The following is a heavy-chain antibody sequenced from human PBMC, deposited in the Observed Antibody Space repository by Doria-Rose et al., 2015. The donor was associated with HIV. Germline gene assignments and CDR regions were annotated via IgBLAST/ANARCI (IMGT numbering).Heavy chain of an antibody. Sequence: QITLKESGPVLVKPTETLTLTCTVSGVSLSSPGMGVSWIRQPPAKALEWLAHSFSDDDRSYKTSLKSRLAISRGTSKSQVVLTMTDMDPVDTATYYCARIKSSRWYHKYYFDFWGQGTLVIVSA. D-gene: IGHD6-13*01. CDR2: SFSDDDR. CDR1: GVSLSSPGMG. V-gene: IGHV2-26*01. J-gene: IGHJ4*02. CDR3: ARIKSSRWYHKYYFDF.